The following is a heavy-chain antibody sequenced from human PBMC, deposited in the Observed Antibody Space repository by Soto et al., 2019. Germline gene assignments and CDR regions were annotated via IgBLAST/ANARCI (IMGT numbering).Heavy chain of an antibody. CDR1: GFSFSISP. Sequence: PGGSLRLPCAASGFSFSISPMHWVRQAPGKGPEWVALISYDGTNKFYADSVKGRFAISRDNAKDSLFLQMNNLRAEDTAVYYCVRDWSTFWGMDVWGQGTTVTVSS. J-gene: IGHJ6*02. CDR3: VRDWSTFWGMDV. V-gene: IGHV3-30*09. CDR2: ISYDGTNK.